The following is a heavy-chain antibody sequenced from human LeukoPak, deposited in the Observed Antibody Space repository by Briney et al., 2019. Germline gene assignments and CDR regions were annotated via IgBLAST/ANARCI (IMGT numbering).Heavy chain of an antibody. J-gene: IGHJ6*03. CDR3: ARELRSSGYNYYCYYYMDV. CDR2: ISGNGGST. V-gene: IGHV3-23*01. CDR1: GFTFSSYG. D-gene: IGHD5-12*01. Sequence: GGSLRLSCTASGFTFSSYGMDWVRQAPGKGLEWVSVISGNGGSTYYAESVEGRFTISRDNSKNTLYLQMNSLRAEDTAVYYCARELRSSGYNYYCYYYMDVWGKGTTVTVSS.